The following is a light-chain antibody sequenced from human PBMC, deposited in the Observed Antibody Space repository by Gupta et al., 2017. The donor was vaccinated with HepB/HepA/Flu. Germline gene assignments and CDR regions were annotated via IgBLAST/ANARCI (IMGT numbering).Light chain of an antibody. Sequence: DIQMTHSPSSVSASVGDRVTSTCRASQAISSHLGWYQQKPGKAPELLNSAATTLQSGVPSRFIGSGSGTDFTLTISSLQPEDSATYYCQQANSFPITFGQGTRLEIK. V-gene: IGKV1-12*01. CDR1: QAISSH. CDR3: QQANSFPIT. J-gene: IGKJ5*01. CDR2: AAT.